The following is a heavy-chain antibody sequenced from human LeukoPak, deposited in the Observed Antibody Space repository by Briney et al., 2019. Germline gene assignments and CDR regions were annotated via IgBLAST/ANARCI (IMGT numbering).Heavy chain of an antibody. D-gene: IGHD3-22*01. CDR1: GFTFSDYA. Sequence: LGGSLRLSCAASGFTFSDYAMNWVRQAPGKGLEWVSGIRVGGELYYADSVKGRFTISRDNSENTLYLQMNSLRAEDTAVYYCAKQSRITMIVVVTTYFDYWGQGTLVTVSP. V-gene: IGHV3-23*01. J-gene: IGHJ4*02. CDR2: IRVGGEL. CDR3: AKQSRITMIVVVTTYFDY.